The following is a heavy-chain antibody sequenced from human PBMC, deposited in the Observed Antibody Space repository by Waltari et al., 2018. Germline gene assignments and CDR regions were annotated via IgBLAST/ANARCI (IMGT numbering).Heavy chain of an antibody. D-gene: IGHD2-2*01. CDR2: FSASGGGT. CDR3: AKYGDLGYCNSVSCHGFES. CDR1: GFTFRNFA. J-gene: IGHJ4*02. V-gene: IGHV3-23*01. Sequence: EVQLLESGGGLVQPGGSLRRPFEASGFTFRNFALAWVRPAPGKGLELVSSFSASGGGTYYADSVKGRFSISRDNSKNTLYLQMNGLRAEDTATYYCAKYGDLGYCNSVSCHGFESWGQGTLVSVSS.